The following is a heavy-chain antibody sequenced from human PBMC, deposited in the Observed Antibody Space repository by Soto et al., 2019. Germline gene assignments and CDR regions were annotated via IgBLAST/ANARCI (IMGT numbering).Heavy chain of an antibody. Sequence: GGSLRLSCAASGFTFSSAWMSWVRQAPGKGLEWVGRIKSKTDGGTTDYAAPVKGRFTISRDDSKNTLYLQMNSLKTEDTAVYYCTTSPLRPRIVGEILYYYSGMDVSGQGTTVTVYS. J-gene: IGHJ6*02. V-gene: IGHV3-15*01. CDR1: GFTFSSAW. CDR2: IKSKTDGGTT. D-gene: IGHD1-26*01. CDR3: TTSPLRPRIVGEILYYYSGMDV.